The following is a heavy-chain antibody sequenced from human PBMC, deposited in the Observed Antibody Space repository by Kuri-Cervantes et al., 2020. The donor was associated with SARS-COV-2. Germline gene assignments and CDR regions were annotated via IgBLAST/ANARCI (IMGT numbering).Heavy chain of an antibody. J-gene: IGHJ5*02. V-gene: IGHV3-15*01. D-gene: IGHD6-19*01. CDR1: GLTFSDAW. CDR3: TTGGAA. Sequence: GESLKISCVVSGLTFSDAWMSWVRQTPGKGLEWIGRFKSKTAGGTIVYAAPVQGRFTISRDDSKNTLYLQMNSLKTEDTAVYYCTTGGAAWGQGTLVTVSS. CDR2: FKSKTAGGTI.